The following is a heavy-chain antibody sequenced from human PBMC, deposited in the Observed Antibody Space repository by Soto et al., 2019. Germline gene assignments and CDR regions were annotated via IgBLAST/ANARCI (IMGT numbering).Heavy chain of an antibody. CDR3: TTEDGYSGYYYGMDV. D-gene: IGHD5-18*01. V-gene: IGHV3-15*07. J-gene: IGHJ6*02. CDR1: GFTFSNAW. CDR2: IKSKTDGGTT. Sequence: PGGSLRLSCAASGFTFSNAWMNWVRQAPGKGLEWVGRIKSKTDGGTTDYAAPVKGRFTISRDDSKNTLYLQMNSLKTEDTAVYYCTTEDGYSGYYYGMDVWGQGTTVTVSS.